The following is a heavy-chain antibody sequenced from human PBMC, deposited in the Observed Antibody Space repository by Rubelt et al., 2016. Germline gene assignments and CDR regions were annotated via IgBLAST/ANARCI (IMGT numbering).Heavy chain of an antibody. V-gene: IGHV5-51*01. CDR2: IYPGDSDT. D-gene: IGHD5-18*01. J-gene: IGHJ4*02. Sequence: EVQLVQSGAEVKKPGESLKISCKGSGYSFTSYWIGWVRQMPGKGLEWMGIIYPGDSDTSYRPSLHGKVTIPADKSISTAYLQWSSLKASDTAMYYCARLLQLWPFDYWGQGTLVTVSS. CDR3: ARLLQLWPFDY. CDR1: GYSFTSYW.